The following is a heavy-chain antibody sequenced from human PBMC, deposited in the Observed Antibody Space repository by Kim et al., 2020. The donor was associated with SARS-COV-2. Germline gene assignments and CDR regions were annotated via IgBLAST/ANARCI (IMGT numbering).Heavy chain of an antibody. CDR2: IYSGGST. V-gene: IGHV3-66*02. D-gene: IGHD4-17*01. Sequence: GGSLRLSCAASGFTVSSNYMSWVRQAPGKGLEWVSVIYSGGSTYYADSVKGRFTISRDNSKNTLYLQMNSLRAEDTAVYYCARDGDYGGNFFFSFDLWGRGTLVTVSS. J-gene: IGHJ2*01. CDR3: ARDGDYGGNFFFSFDL. CDR1: GFTVSSNY.